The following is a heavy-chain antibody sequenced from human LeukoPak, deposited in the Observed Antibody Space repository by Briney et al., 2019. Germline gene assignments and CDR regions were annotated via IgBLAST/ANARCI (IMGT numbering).Heavy chain of an antibody. CDR1: GYTFTGYY. V-gene: IGHV1-8*02. CDR2: MNPNSGNT. Sequence: GASVKVSCKASGYTFTGYYMHWVRQAPGQGLEWMGWMNPNSGNTGYAQKFQGRVTMTRNTSISTAYMELSSLRSEDTAVYYCAGLITMVRGALGYWGQGTLVTVSS. CDR3: AGLITMVRGALGY. J-gene: IGHJ4*02. D-gene: IGHD3-10*01.